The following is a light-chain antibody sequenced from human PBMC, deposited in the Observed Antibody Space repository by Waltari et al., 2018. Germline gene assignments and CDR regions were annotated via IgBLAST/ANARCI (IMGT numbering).Light chain of an antibody. CDR1: SSDVGTYNL. Sequence: QSALTQPASVSGSPGQSITISCTGTSSDVGTYNLVSWSQQHPGKAPKLIIYEVTTRPSGVSNRFSGSKSGNTASLTISGLQAEDDAEYYCCSFAGSSTYYVFGTGTKVTVL. V-gene: IGLV2-23*02. CDR2: EVT. CDR3: CSFAGSSTYYV. J-gene: IGLJ1*01.